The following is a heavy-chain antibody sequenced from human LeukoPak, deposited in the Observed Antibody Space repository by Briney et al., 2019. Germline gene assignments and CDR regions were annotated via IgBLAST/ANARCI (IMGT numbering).Heavy chain of an antibody. CDR3: ARHEYQVFPPANWFRP. CDR1: GDSVSSSNFF. J-gene: IGHJ5*02. V-gene: IGHV4-39*02. CDR2: FHYSGST. D-gene: IGHD6-6*01. Sequence: PSETLSLTCTVSGDSVSSSNFFWGWIRQPPGKGLEWIGSFHYSGSTFYNPSLKSRLTISVDTSKNHFSLKLTSVTAAYSAVYYWARHEYQVFPPANWFRPWGPGTLVTVSS.